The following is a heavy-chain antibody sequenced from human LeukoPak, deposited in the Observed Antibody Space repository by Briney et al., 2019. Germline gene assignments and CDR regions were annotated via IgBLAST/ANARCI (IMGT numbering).Heavy chain of an antibody. V-gene: IGHV3-23*01. CDR1: GFTFSSYA. CDR2: ISGSGGST. Sequence: QTRGSLRLSWAASGFTFSSYAMSWVRQAPGKGPEWVSAISGSGGSTYYADSVKGRFTISRDNSKNTLYMQMNSLRAEDTAVYYCAKGDKPVIAMVKFDYWGQGTLVTVSS. D-gene: IGHD5-18*01. J-gene: IGHJ4*02. CDR3: AKGDKPVIAMVKFDY.